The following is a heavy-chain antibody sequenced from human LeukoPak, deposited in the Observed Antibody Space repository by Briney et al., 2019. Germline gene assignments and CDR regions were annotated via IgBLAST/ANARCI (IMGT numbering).Heavy chain of an antibody. V-gene: IGHV1-2*02. CDR3: ARAPYYYDSSGPIDY. CDR2: INPHSGGT. D-gene: IGHD3-22*01. J-gene: IGHJ4*02. Sequence: GASVKVSCKASGYTFTGYYMDWVRQAPGQGLEWMGWINPHSGGTNSAQMFQGRVTMTRDTSISTAYMELSRLRSDDTAVYYCARAPYYYDSSGPIDYWGQGTLVTVSS. CDR1: GYTFTGYY.